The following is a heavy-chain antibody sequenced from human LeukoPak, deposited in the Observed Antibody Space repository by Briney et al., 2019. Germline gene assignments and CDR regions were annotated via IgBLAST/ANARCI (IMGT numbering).Heavy chain of an antibody. CDR3: AKAVAGTYYYGMDV. CDR1: GFTFSNYA. Sequence: GGSLRLSCAASGFTFSNYAMNWVRQAPGKGLEWVLAISGSGGTTYYADSVKGRFTISRDNSKNTLYLQMNSLTTEDAAVYYCAKAVAGTYYYGMDVWGQGTTVTVS. J-gene: IGHJ6*02. D-gene: IGHD6-19*01. V-gene: IGHV3-23*01. CDR2: ISGSGGTT.